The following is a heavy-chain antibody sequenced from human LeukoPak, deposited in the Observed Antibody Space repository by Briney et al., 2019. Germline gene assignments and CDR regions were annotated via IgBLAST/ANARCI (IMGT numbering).Heavy chain of an antibody. CDR3: ARHLSDWYPYFGF. J-gene: IGHJ4*02. CDR1: GGSISSYY. CDR2: ISYSGST. V-gene: IGHV4-59*08. D-gene: IGHD6-19*01. Sequence: SETLSLTCSVSGGSISSYYWSWIRQPPGKGLEWVGYISYSGSTNYNPSLKSRVTISVDTSKNQFSLKLSSVTAADTAVYYCARHLSDWYPYFGFWGQGTLVTVSS.